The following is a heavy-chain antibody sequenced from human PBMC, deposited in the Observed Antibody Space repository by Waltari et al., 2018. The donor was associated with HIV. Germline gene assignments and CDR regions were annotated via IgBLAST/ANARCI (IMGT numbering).Heavy chain of an antibody. J-gene: IGHJ4*02. D-gene: IGHD2-15*01. CDR3: ARSPSTSTLYPPGGYYFDH. CDR1: GFTVSSSY. CDR2: INNDGTT. Sequence: EVQVVETGGGLIQPGGSLRLSCAASGFTVSSSYMSWVRQAPGKGLEGVSIINNDGTTYYTDSVKGRFTISRDNSKNTLYLQMNSLRAEDTALYYCARSPSTSTLYPPGGYYFDHWGLGSLVTVSS. V-gene: IGHV3-53*02.